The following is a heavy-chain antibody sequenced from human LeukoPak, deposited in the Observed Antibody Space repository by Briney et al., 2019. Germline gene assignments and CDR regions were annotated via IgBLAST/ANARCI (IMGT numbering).Heavy chain of an antibody. Sequence: GGSLILSCETSGFTFSHYGIHWVRQVPGMGLEWVAFVKYDGSKIYYAESVQGRFTISRDNSKNNLFLQMTRMRPQDTAVYYCATDGIPSATALANWGQGTLVTVSS. J-gene: IGHJ4*02. V-gene: IGHV3-30*02. CDR2: VKYDGSKI. CDR3: ATDGIPSATALAN. D-gene: IGHD2/OR15-2a*01. CDR1: GFTFSHYG.